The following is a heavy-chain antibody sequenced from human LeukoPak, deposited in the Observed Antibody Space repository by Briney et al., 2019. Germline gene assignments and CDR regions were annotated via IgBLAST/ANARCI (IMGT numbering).Heavy chain of an antibody. D-gene: IGHD2-15*01. J-gene: IGHJ4*02. CDR2: IRYDGSNK. Sequence: GGSLRLXCAASGFTFSAYGMHWVRQAPGKGLEWVAVIRYDGSNKYYEDFAKGRFTISRDNSKNTLYLQMNSLRAEDTAVYYCAKVRIGYCSGGSCYVPLDYWGQGTLVTVSS. CDR3: AKVRIGYCSGGSCYVPLDY. CDR1: GFTFSAYG. V-gene: IGHV3-30*02.